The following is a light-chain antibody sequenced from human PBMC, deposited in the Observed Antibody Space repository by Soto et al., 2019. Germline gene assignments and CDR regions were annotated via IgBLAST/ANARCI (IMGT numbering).Light chain of an antibody. CDR2: ENS. V-gene: IGLV1-51*02. Sequence: QSVLTQPPSTSVAPGQRVTISCSGSSSNIGIKYVSWYQQFPRTAPKLLIYENSNRPAGISDRFSGSKSGTTATLGITGLQTGDEADYYCGTWDASLRAWVFGGGTKVTVL. J-gene: IGLJ3*02. CDR1: SSNIGIKY. CDR3: GTWDASLRAWV.